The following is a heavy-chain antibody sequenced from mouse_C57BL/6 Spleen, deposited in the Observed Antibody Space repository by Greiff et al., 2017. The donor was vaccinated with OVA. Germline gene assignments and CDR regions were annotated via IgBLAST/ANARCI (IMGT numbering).Heavy chain of an antibody. V-gene: IGHV1-22*01. CDR1: GYTFTDYN. J-gene: IGHJ3*01. D-gene: IGHD1-1*01. Sequence: EVQRVESGPELVKPGASVKMSCKASGYTFTDYNMHWVKQSHGKSLEWIGYINPNNGGTSYNQKFKGKATLTVNKSSITAYLELRSLTSEDSAVYYCARGPITTVPWFAYWGQGTLVTVSA. CDR3: ARGPITTVPWFAY. CDR2: INPNNGGT.